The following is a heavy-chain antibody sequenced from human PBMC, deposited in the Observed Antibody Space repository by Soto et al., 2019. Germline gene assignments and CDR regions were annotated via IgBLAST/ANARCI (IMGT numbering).Heavy chain of an antibody. CDR1: GGSISSGGYS. CDR2: IYHSGST. Sequence: PSETLSLTCAVSGGSISSGGYSWSWIRQPPGKGLEWIGYIYHSGSTYYNPSLKSRVTISVDRSKNSLYLQMNSLRVEDTAVYYCATPQDYDGCLDSWGQGTLVTVSS. D-gene: IGHD3-22*01. CDR3: ATPQDYDGCLDS. J-gene: IGHJ4*02. V-gene: IGHV4-30-2*01.